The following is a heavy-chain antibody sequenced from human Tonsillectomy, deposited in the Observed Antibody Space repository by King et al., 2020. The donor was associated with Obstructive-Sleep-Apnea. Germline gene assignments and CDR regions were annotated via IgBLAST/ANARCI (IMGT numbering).Heavy chain of an antibody. Sequence: VQLVESGGGVGKPGRSLRLSCAASEFNLRTYAMHWVRQAPGKGLEWVAVISYDGSNKYYAESVKGRFTISRDNSKNTLYLQMNSLRAEDTAVYYCGGSIGSLNFFDFWGQGTLVTVSS. D-gene: IGHD3-10*01. CDR3: GGSIGSLNFFDF. CDR1: EFNLRTYA. J-gene: IGHJ4*02. V-gene: IGHV3-30*04. CDR2: ISYDGSNK.